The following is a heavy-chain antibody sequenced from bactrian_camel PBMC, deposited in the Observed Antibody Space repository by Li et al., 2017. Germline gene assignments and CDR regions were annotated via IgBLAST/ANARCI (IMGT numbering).Heavy chain of an antibody. J-gene: IGHJ4*01. D-gene: IGHD3*01. Sequence: VQLVESGGGSVQPGGSLNLSCTSPGPTFSSYCMAWFQEAPGKEREAVATIDSSGSATYTDSVKGRFTISRDGGKNLLYLRMNSLIPEDTGIYYCAAVGERVPAGAAALSLMNRGRSMYSGQGTQVTVS. CDR2: IDSSGSA. CDR1: GPTFSSYC. V-gene: IGHV3S53*01.